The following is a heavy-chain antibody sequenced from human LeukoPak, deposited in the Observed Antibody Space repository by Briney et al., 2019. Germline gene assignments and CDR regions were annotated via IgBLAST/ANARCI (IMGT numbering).Heavy chain of an antibody. CDR3: ARDRVQLWLAEVFYVAFDI. CDR1: GYTFTGYY. D-gene: IGHD5-18*01. J-gene: IGHJ3*02. CDR2: INPNSGGT. V-gene: IGHV1-2*02. Sequence: ASVKVSCKASGYTFTGYYMHWVRQAPGQGLEWMGWINPNSGGTNYAQKFQGRVTMTRDTSISTAYMELSRLRSDDTAVYYCARDRVQLWLAEVFYVAFDIWGQGTMVTVSS.